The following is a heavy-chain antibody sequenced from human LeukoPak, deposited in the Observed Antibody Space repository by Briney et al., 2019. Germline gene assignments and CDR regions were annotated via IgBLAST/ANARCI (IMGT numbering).Heavy chain of an antibody. CDR1: GFTFSSYA. D-gene: IGHD2-15*01. CDR2: ISGSGGST. CDR3: AKDGGRYCSGGSCYYFDY. V-gene: IGHV3-23*01. Sequence: GGSLRLSCAASGFTFSSYAMSWVRQAPGKGLGWVSAISGSGGSTYYADSVKGRFTISRDNSKNTLYLQMNSLRAEDTAVYYCAKDGGRYCSGGSCYYFDYWGQGTLVTVSS. J-gene: IGHJ4*02.